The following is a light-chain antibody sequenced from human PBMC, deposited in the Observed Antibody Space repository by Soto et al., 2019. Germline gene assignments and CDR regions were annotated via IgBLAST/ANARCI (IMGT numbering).Light chain of an antibody. CDR2: DSD. CDR3: GTWDSSLSAAV. Sequence: QSVLTQPPSVSAAPGQKVTISCSGSSSNIGSNFVSWYQQLPGTAPKLLIYDSDKRPSGIPDRFSGSKSGTSATLGITGLQTGDEADYYCGTWDSSLSAAVFGGGTQLTVL. CDR1: SSNIGSNF. V-gene: IGLV1-51*01. J-gene: IGLJ7*01.